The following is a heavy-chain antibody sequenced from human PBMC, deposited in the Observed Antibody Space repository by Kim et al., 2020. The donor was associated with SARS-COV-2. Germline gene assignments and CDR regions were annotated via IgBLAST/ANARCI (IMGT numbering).Heavy chain of an antibody. V-gene: IGHV1-8*01. CDR3: ARGQEWFDP. J-gene: IGHJ5*02. CDR2: GNT. Sequence: GNTRYAQKFQGRVTMTRNTSISTAYMELSSLRSEDTAVYYCARGQEWFDPWGQGTLVTVSS.